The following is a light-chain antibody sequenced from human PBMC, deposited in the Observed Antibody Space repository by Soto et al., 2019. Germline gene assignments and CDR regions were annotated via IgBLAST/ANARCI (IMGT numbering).Light chain of an antibody. V-gene: IGKV3-15*01. CDR1: QSVSSN. Sequence: EIVMTQSPATLSVSPGERATLSCRASQSVSSNLAWYQQKPAQPPRLLIYGASTRATGIPARFSGSGSGTECSLTIGSLQSEDFEVYYCEHYNHWPLTFGGGTKVDI. CDR2: GAS. J-gene: IGKJ4*01. CDR3: EHYNHWPLT.